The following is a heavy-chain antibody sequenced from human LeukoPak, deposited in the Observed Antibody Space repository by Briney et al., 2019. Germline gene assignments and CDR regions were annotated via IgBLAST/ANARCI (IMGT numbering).Heavy chain of an antibody. D-gene: IGHD6-13*01. CDR3: SRIETAGPFDY. CDR1: GFSISTGYY. Sequence: SETLSLTCDVSGFSISTGYYWGWIRQPPGKGLEWIGSIYHSGTTYYSPSLKSRVTISVDTSKNQFSLKLSSLTAADTAMYYCSRIETAGPFDYWGQGTLVTVSS. CDR2: IYHSGTT. V-gene: IGHV4-38-2*01. J-gene: IGHJ4*02.